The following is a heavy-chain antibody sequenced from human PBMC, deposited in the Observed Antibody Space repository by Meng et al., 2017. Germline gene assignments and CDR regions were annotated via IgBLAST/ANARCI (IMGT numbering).Heavy chain of an antibody. CDR2: IYHSGST. D-gene: IGHD3-22*01. CDR3: ARDGDGGGYYYDSSGYYYDPAFDI. CDR1: GVSISGHY. Sequence: SETLSLTCTVSGVSISGHYWSWIRQPPGKGLEWIGSIYHSGSTYYNPSLKSRVTISVDTSKNQFSLKLSSVTAADTAVYYCARDGDGGGYYYDSSGYYYDPAFDIWGQGTMVTVSS. V-gene: IGHV4-38-2*02. J-gene: IGHJ3*02.